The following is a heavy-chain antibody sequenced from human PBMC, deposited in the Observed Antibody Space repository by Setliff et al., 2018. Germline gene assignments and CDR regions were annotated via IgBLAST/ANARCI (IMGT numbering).Heavy chain of an antibody. CDR3: ARAGFELGQYNWFDP. D-gene: IGHD3-3*02. CDR1: GDSISSGIYH. Sequence: PSETLSLTCTVSGDSISSGIYHWSWIRQSAGKGLEWIGRIYVSTGSTNYSPSLKSRVSISADRSKNQFSLNLTSVTAADTAVYYCARAGFELGQYNWFDPWGQGTLVT. CDR2: IYVSTGST. J-gene: IGHJ5*02. V-gene: IGHV4-61*02.